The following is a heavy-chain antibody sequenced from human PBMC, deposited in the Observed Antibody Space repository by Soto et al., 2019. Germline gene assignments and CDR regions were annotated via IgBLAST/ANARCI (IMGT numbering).Heavy chain of an antibody. D-gene: IGHD3-10*01. CDR3: ARGLGSGSYYRSYYYYYMDV. CDR2: INHSGST. Sequence: QVQLQQWGAGLLKPSETLSLTCAVYGGSFSGCYWSWIRQPPGKGLEWIGEINHSGSTNYNPSLKSRVTILVDRSKNQFSLKLSSVTAADTAVYYCARGLGSGSYYRSYYYYYMDVWGKGTTVTVSS. V-gene: IGHV4-34*01. CDR1: GGSFSGCY. J-gene: IGHJ6*03.